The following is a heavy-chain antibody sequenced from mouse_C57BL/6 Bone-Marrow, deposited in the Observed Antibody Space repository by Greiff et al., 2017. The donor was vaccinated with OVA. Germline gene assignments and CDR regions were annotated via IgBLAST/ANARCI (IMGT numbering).Heavy chain of an antibody. CDR2: IDPANGNT. V-gene: IGHV14-3*01. CDR1: GFNIKNPY. CDR3: ERAGNYYAMDY. J-gene: IGHJ4*01. D-gene: IGHD2-1*01. Sequence: VQLQQSVAELVRPGASVKLSCTASGFNIKNPYMHWVKQRPEQGLEWIGRIDPANGNTKYAPKFQGKATITADTSSNTAYLQLSSLTSEDTAIYFCERAGNYYAMDYGGQGTSVTVSS.